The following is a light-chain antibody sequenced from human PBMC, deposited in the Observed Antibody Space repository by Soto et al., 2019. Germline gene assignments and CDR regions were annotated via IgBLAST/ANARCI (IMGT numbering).Light chain of an antibody. CDR1: QSVSSY. J-gene: IGKJ3*01. V-gene: IGKV3-11*01. CDR3: QQRSNGPP. CDR2: DAS. Sequence: EIVLTQSPATLSLSPGERATLSCRASQSVSSYLAWYQQKPGQAPRLLIYDASNRATGIPARFSGSGSGTDFPLTIISIEPEDFAVYYCQQRSNGPPFGPGTKVDIK.